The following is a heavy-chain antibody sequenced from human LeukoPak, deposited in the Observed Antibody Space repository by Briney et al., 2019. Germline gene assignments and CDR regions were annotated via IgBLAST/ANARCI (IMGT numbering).Heavy chain of an antibody. CDR3: PRDCLGSQLRSGYYLGPDNYFDY. CDR1: GLTFNRYW. CDR2: IKQDGTET. Sequence: PGGSLRLSCVASGLTFNRYWMSWLRQVPGKGLEWVANIKQDGTETHYVDSVKGRFTISRDNAKSSLYLQMNSLRAEDTAVYYCPRDCLGSQLRSGYYLGPDNYFDYWGQGSLVTVSS. V-gene: IGHV3-7*01. D-gene: IGHD3-3*01. J-gene: IGHJ4*02.